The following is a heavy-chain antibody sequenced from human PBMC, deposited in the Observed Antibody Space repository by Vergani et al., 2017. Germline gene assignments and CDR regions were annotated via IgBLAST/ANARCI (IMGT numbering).Heavy chain of an antibody. CDR2: INTNTGNP. Sequence: QVQLVQSGAEVKKPGASVKVSCKASGYTFTSYAINWVRQAPGQGLQWMGCINTNTGNPTYAQGFTGRFVFSLDTSVSTAYLQISSLKAEDTAVYYCARDHYYGSQRPGDYWGQGTLVTVSS. V-gene: IGHV7-4-1*02. CDR1: GYTFTSYA. CDR3: ARDHYYGSQRPGDY. D-gene: IGHD3-10*01. J-gene: IGHJ4*02.